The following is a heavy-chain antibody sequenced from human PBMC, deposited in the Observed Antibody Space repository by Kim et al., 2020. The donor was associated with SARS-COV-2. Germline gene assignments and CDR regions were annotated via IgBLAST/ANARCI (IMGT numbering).Heavy chain of an antibody. V-gene: IGHV3-23*02. D-gene: IGHD3-10*01. Sequence: KGRFTISGDNSKNTLYLKMNGLRAEDTAVYYCAKDHYFGSGTYYYYGMDVWGQGTTVTVSS. CDR3: AKDHYFGSGTYYYYGMDV. J-gene: IGHJ6*02.